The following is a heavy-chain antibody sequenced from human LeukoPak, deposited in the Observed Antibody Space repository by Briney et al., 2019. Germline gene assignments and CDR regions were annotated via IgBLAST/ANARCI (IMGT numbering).Heavy chain of an antibody. CDR1: GFTFSSYA. D-gene: IGHD1-1*01. J-gene: IGHJ4*02. Sequence: GGSLRLSCAASGFTFSSYAMHWVHQAPGNGLEWVAVISYDGSNKYCADSVKGRFTISRDNSKNTLYLQMNSLRAEDTAVYYCARDSGPFDYWGQGTLVTVSS. V-gene: IGHV3-30*01. CDR2: ISYDGSNK. CDR3: ARDSGPFDY.